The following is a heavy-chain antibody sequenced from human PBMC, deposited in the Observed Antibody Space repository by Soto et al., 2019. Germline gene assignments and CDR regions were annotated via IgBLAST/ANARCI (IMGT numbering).Heavy chain of an antibody. CDR1: GGTFINYA. V-gene: IGHV1-69*13. D-gene: IGHD6-13*01. J-gene: IGHJ5*02. CDR2: ITPIFGTR. CDR3: ARDQGLVAARTTTNWFDP. Sequence: ASVKVSCKASGGTFINYAFTWVRQAPGQGLEWMGGITPIFGTRNYAQKFQGRVTITADESTSTVYMELSSLKSEDTAVYYCARDQGLVAARTTTNWFDPWGQGTLVTVSS.